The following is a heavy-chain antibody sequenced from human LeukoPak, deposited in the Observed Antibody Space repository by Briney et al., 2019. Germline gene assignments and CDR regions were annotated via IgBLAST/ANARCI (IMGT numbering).Heavy chain of an antibody. J-gene: IGHJ6*02. V-gene: IGHV3-33*01. CDR2: IWYDGSNK. D-gene: IGHD1-26*01. CDR1: GFTFSSYG. Sequence: TGGSLRLSCAASGFTFSSYGMHWVRQAPGKGLEWVAVIWYDGSNKYYADSVKGRFTISRDNSKNTLYLQMNSLRAEDTAVYYCARDREDYYYYYGMDVWGQGTTVTVSS. CDR3: ARDREDYYYYYGMDV.